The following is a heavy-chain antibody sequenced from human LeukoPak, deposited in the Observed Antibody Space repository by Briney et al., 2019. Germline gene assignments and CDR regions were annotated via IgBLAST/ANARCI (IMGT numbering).Heavy chain of an antibody. D-gene: IGHD5-24*01. CDR3: AKATPPRDGSNPDY. CDR2: ISYDGRNK. CDR1: GFTFGSYG. V-gene: IGHV3-30*18. Sequence: PGGSLRLSCAASGFTFGSYGMHWVRQAPGKGLEWVAVISYDGRNKYYADSMKGRFTISRDNSKNTLYLQMNSLRAEDTAVYYCAKATPPRDGSNPDYWGQGTMVTVSS. J-gene: IGHJ4*02.